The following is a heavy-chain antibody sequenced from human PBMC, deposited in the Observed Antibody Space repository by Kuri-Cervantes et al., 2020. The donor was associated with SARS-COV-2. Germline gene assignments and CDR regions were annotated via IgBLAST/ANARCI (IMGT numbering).Heavy chain of an antibody. D-gene: IGHD2-15*01. V-gene: IGHV1-69*10. J-gene: IGHJ6*02. CDR3: ARVFDCSGGSCYRAYYYYYGMDV. CDR2: IIPILGIA. Sequence: SVKVSCKASGGTFSSCAISWVRQAPGQGLEWMGGIIPILGIANYAQKFQGRVTITADKSTSTAYVELSSLRSEDTAVYYCARVFDCSGGSCYRAYYYYYGMDVWGQGTTVTVSS. CDR1: GGTFSSCA.